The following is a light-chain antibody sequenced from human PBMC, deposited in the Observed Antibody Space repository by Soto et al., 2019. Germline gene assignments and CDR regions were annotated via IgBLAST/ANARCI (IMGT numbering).Light chain of an antibody. J-gene: IGKJ1*01. CDR2: KAS. V-gene: IGKV1-5*03. Sequence: DIQMTQSPSTLSASVGDRVTITCRASQSIRSWLAWYQQKPGKAPNLLIYKASSLESGVPSRFSGSGSGTEFTLTISSLQPDDFATYYCQQYESYSTFGQGTKVEIK. CDR3: QQYESYST. CDR1: QSIRSW.